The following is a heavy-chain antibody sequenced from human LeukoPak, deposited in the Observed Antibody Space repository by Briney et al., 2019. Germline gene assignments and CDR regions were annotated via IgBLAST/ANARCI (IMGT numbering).Heavy chain of an antibody. Sequence: GGSLRLSCAASGFTFDDYAMHWVRQAPGKGLEWVSGISWNSGSIGYADSVKGRFTISRDNAKNSLYLQMNSLRAEDTAVYYCARVSPITYAILTGYYFDAFDIWGQGTMVTVSS. CDR3: ARVSPITYAILTGYYFDAFDI. CDR1: GFTFDDYA. V-gene: IGHV3-9*01. J-gene: IGHJ3*02. CDR2: ISWNSGSI. D-gene: IGHD3-9*01.